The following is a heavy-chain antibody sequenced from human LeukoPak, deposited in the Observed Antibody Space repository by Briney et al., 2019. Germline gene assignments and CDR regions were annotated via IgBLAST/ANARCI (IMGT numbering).Heavy chain of an antibody. CDR2: INHSGST. J-gene: IGHJ4*02. D-gene: IGHD1-26*01. CDR1: GGSFSGYY. CDR3: ARGVNSGYFDY. Sequence: PSETLSLTCAVYGGSFSGYYWSWIRQPPGKGLEWIGEINHSGSTNYNPSLKSRVTISVDTSKNQFSLKLTSATAADTAVYYCARGVNSGYFDYCGQGTLVTVSS. V-gene: IGHV4-34*01.